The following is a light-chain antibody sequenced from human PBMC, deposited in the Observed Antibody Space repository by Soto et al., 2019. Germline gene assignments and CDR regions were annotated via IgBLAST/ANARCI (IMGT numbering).Light chain of an antibody. Sequence: AIRMTQSPSSFSASTGDRVTITCRASQGISSYLAWYQQKPGKAPKLLIYAASTLQSGVPSRFSGSGSGTDFTLTISCLQSEDFAVYYCQQYKNWPLFGQGTRLEIK. CDR2: AAS. V-gene: IGKV1-8*01. J-gene: IGKJ5*01. CDR3: QQYKNWPL. CDR1: QGISSY.